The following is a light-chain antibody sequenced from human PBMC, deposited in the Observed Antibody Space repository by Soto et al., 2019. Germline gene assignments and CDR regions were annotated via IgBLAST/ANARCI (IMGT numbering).Light chain of an antibody. CDR3: QQYGSSPIT. V-gene: IGKV3-20*01. CDR2: GAS. CDR1: QFVSSRY. J-gene: IGKJ5*01. Sequence: EIVLTQSPVTLSLSPGEGATLLCRASQFVSSRYLAWYQQKPGQAPSLLIYGASSRATGIPARFSGSGSGTDFTLTITPLEPEDFAVYFCQQYGSSPITFGQGTRLEIK.